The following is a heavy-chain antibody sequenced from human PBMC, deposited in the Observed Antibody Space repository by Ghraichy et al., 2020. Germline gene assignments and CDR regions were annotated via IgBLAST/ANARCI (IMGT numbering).Heavy chain of an antibody. D-gene: IGHD6-13*01. CDR2: TYYRSKWYN. CDR3: ARAKAAAGTKLIYYYGMDV. CDR1: GDSVSSNSAA. Sequence: SQTLSLTCAISGDSVSSNSAAWNWIRQSPSRGLEWLGRTYYRSKWYNDYAVSVKSRITINPDTSKNQFSLQLNSVTPEDTAVYYCARAKAAAGTKLIYYYGMDVWGQGTTVTVSS. J-gene: IGHJ6*02. V-gene: IGHV6-1*01.